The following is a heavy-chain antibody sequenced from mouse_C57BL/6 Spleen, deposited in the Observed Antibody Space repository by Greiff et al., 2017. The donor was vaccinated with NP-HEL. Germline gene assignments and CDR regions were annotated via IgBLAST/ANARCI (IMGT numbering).Heavy chain of an antibody. Sequence: EVQLQQSGPELVKPGASVKIPCKASGYTFTDYNMDWVKQSHGKSLEWIGDINPNNGGTIYNQKFKGKATLTVDKSSSTAYMELRSLTSEDTAVYYCARRDYGSRGGTWFAYWGRGTLVTVSA. V-gene: IGHV1-18*01. CDR1: GYTFTDYN. CDR2: INPNNGGT. CDR3: ARRDYGSRGGTWFAY. D-gene: IGHD1-1*01. J-gene: IGHJ3*01.